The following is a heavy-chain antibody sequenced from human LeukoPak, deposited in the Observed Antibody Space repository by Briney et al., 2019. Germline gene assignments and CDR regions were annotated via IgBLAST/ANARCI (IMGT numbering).Heavy chain of an antibody. V-gene: IGHV3-23*01. D-gene: IGHD3-10*01. CDR2: ISGGGYDT. Sequence: GGSLRLSCAASGFIFSTYAMSWVRQAPGKGLEWVSAISGGGYDTFYADSVKGRFTISRDNSKNTLYLQMNSLRAEDTAVYYCANVYYYGSGGSESRHFDYWGQGTLVTVSS. CDR3: ANVYYYGSGGSESRHFDY. CDR1: GFIFSTYA. J-gene: IGHJ4*02.